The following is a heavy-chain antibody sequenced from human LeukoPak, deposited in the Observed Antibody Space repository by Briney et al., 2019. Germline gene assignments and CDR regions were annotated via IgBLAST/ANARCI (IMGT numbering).Heavy chain of an antibody. CDR3: ARVLDGSYGNYYYYMDV. Sequence: SETLSLTCTVSGGSISSSSYYWSWIRQPPGKGLEWIGYIYYSGSTNYNPSLKSRVTISVDTSKNQFSLKLSSVTAADTAVYYCARVLDGSYGNYYYYMDVWGKGTTVTVSS. CDR1: GGSISSSSYY. D-gene: IGHD1-26*01. V-gene: IGHV4-61*01. CDR2: IYYSGST. J-gene: IGHJ6*03.